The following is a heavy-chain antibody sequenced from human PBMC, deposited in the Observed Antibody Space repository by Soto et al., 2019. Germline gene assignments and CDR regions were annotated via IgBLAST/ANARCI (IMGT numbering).Heavy chain of an antibody. CDR3: TRWNGYGDL. CDR1: GFSFSTYG. J-gene: IGHJ5*02. V-gene: IGHV3-23*01. D-gene: IGHD1-1*01. Sequence: EMQLLESGGGLVQPGGSLRLSCVVSGFSFSTYGVTWVRQAPGKGLEWVCGVSGGSGVTHYTDSVKGRFTISGDDSKNTVYLQMQRLRGEEKGVYYCTRWNGYGDLWGQGTLVTVSS. CDR2: VSGGSGVT.